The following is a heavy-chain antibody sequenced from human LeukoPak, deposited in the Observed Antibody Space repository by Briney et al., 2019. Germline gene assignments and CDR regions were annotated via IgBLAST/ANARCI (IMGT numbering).Heavy chain of an antibody. CDR1: GGTFSSYA. CDR3: ATSPYYYDSSGYYSNPYYFDY. Sequence: ASVKVSCKASGGTFSSYAINWVRQAPGQGLEWMGRIIPIFGTANYAQKFQGRVTITTDESTSTAYMELSSLRSEDTAVYYCATSPYYYDSSGYYSNPYYFDYWGQGTLVTVSS. CDR2: IIPIFGTA. D-gene: IGHD3-22*01. V-gene: IGHV1-69*05. J-gene: IGHJ4*02.